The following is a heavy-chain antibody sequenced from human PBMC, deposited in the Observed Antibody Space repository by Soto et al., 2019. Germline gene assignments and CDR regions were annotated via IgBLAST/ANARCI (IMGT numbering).Heavy chain of an antibody. CDR2: ISYDGSIK. Sequence: QVQLVESGGGVVQPGRSLRLSCAASGFTFSSYAMHWVRQAPGKGLEWVAVISYDGSIKYYADSVKGRFTISRDNSKNTLFLQMNSLRDEDTAVYYCARIDCTGNNCNPYYHYGMDVWGKGTTVTVSS. D-gene: IGHD2-8*02. CDR3: ARIDCTGNNCNPYYHYGMDV. J-gene: IGHJ6*04. V-gene: IGHV3-30*04. CDR1: GFTFSSYA.